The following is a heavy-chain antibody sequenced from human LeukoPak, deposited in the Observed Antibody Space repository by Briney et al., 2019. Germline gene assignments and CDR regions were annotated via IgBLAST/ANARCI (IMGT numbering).Heavy chain of an antibody. D-gene: IGHD6-13*01. V-gene: IGHV3-21*01. CDR3: ASRYSSSRPFDP. CDR1: GFTFTNYS. Sequence: GGSLRLSCAASGFTFTNYSMNWVRQAPGKGLEWVSSITSSSNYIYYADSVKGRFTISRDNAKNSLYLQMNSLRAEDTAVYYCASRYSSSRPFDPWGQGTLVTVSS. CDR2: ITSSSNYI. J-gene: IGHJ5*02.